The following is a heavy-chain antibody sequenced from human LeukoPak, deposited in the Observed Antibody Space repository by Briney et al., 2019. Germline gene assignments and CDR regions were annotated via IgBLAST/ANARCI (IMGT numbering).Heavy chain of an antibody. CDR1: GLTFSSYG. CDR3: AKGGDYGGGTYYFDY. CDR2: IWYDGSNK. J-gene: IGHJ4*02. Sequence: GGSLRLSCAASGLTFSSYGMHWVRQAPGKGLEWVAVIWYDGSNKYYADSVKGRFTISRDNSKNTLYLQMNSLRAEDTAVYYCAKGGDYGGGTYYFDYWGQGTLVTVSS. V-gene: IGHV3-33*06. D-gene: IGHD4-23*01.